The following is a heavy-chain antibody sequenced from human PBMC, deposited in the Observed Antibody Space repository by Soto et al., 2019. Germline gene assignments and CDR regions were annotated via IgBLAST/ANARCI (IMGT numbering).Heavy chain of an antibody. D-gene: IGHD3-22*01. CDR3: ARASLNYYDSSGPPDY. CDR2: IYYSGST. V-gene: IGHV4-59*01. CDR1: GVSISDYY. J-gene: IGHJ4*02. Sequence: PSETPSLTCNVSGVSISDYYWIWIRQPPGKGLEWIGYIYYSGSTNYNPSLKSRVTISVDTSKNQFSLKLSSVTAADTAVYYCARASLNYYDSSGPPDYWGQGTLVTVSS.